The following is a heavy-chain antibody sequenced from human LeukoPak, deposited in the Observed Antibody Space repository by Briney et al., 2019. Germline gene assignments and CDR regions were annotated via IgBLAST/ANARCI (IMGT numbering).Heavy chain of an antibody. V-gene: IGHV1-2*02. D-gene: IGHD2-2*01. CDR2: INPNSGGT. CDR1: GYTFTGYY. CDR3: ARGVVVPPYYYYMDV. J-gene: IGHJ6*03. Sequence: ASVKVSCKASGYTFTGYYMHWVRQAPGQGLEWMGWINPNSGGTNYAQKFQGRVTMTRDTPISTAYMELSRLRSDDTAVYYCARGVVVPPYYYYMDVWGKGTTVTVSS.